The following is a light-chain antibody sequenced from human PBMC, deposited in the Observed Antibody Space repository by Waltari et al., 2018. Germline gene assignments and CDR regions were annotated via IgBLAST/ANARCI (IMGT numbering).Light chain of an antibody. CDR2: EVI. V-gene: IGLV2-23*02. Sequence: QSALTQPASVSGSPGQSITISCTGTSSDVGFYNLVSWYQQHPDKAPKLLVYEVIERPSGVSNRFSGSKSGNTASLTISGLQAEDEADYYCRSYVGRNIWVFGGGTKVTVL. J-gene: IGLJ3*02. CDR3: RSYVGRNIWV. CDR1: SSDVGFYNL.